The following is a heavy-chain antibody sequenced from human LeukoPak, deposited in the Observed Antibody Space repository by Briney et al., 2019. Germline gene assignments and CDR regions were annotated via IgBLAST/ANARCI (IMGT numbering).Heavy chain of an antibody. CDR3: ATYDSSGYYLDY. Sequence: ASVKVSCKASGYTFTSYYMHWVRQAPGQGLEWMGIINPSGGSTSYAQKFQGRVTMTRDTSTSTVYMELSSLRSEDTAVYYCATYDSSGYYLDYWGQGTLVTVSS. J-gene: IGHJ4*02. V-gene: IGHV1-46*01. D-gene: IGHD3-22*01. CDR2: INPSGGST. CDR1: GYTFTSYY.